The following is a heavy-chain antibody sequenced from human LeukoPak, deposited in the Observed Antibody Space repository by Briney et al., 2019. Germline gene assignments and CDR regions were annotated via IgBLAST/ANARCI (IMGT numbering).Heavy chain of an antibody. CDR3: ARWLLGELEGGDY. J-gene: IGHJ4*02. Sequence: SETLSLTCAVYGGSFSGYYWSWIRQPPGRGLEWIGEINHSGNANYNPSLESRVTISADTSKNQFSLKLSSVTAADTAVYYCARWLLGELEGGDYWGQGTLVTVPS. V-gene: IGHV4-34*01. D-gene: IGHD3-22*01. CDR1: GGSFSGYY. CDR2: INHSGNA.